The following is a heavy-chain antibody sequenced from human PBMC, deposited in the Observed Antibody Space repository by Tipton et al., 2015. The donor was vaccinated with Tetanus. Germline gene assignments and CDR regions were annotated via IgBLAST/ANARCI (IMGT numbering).Heavy chain of an antibody. CDR3: ARHGSARTVRTDQ. Sequence: QLVQSGAEVKKPGESLKISCQGSGYTFGDYWIGWVRQLPGKGLEWVGIIYPGDFEPRYSPPFQGQVTMSVDTSINTVYLQWDSLKASDTAMYYCARHGSARTVRTDQWGQGTRVTVSS. V-gene: IGHV5-51*01. CDR1: GYTFGDYW. D-gene: IGHD4-17*01. J-gene: IGHJ4*02. CDR2: IYPGDFEP.